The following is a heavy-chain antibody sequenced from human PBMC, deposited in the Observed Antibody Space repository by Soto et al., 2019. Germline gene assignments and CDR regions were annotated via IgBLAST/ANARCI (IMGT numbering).Heavy chain of an antibody. CDR2: ISSSSGST. D-gene: IGHD5-12*01. CDR3: ARDRGGYDRLYYYHGMDV. Sequence: LRLSCAASGFTFSDYYMSWIRQAPGKGLEYISYISSSSGSTNYADSVKGRFTISRDNAKNSLYLQMSSLRAEDTAVYYCARDRGGYDRLYYYHGMDVWGQGTTVT. J-gene: IGHJ6*02. CDR1: GFTFSDYY. V-gene: IGHV3-11*06.